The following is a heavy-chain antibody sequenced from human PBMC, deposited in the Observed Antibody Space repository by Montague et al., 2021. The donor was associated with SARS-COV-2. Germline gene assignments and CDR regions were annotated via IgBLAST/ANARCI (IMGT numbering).Heavy chain of an antibody. CDR1: GFTVSSND. Sequence: SLSLSCAASGFTVSSNDMSWVRQAPGKGLEWVSAIYSGGSTYYSDSVKGRFTITRDNYKNTLYLQMNSLRAEDTAVYYCSRDAGGNFPTSFDYWGQGTLVTVSS. V-gene: IGHV3-53*01. CDR2: IYSGGST. J-gene: IGHJ4*02. D-gene: IGHD4-23*01. CDR3: SRDAGGNFPTSFDY.